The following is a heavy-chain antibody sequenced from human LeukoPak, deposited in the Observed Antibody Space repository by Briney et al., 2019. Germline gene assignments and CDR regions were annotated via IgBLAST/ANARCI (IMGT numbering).Heavy chain of an antibody. Sequence: SETLSLTCTVSASSISSYYWSWIRQPPGKGLEWIRYIYYTGSTKYSPSLKSRVTISVDTSKNQFSLKLSSVTAADTAVYYCARDPGLYSSSSDWYFDLWGRGTLVTVSS. CDR1: ASSISSYY. CDR2: IYYTGST. CDR3: ARDPGLYSSSSDWYFDL. D-gene: IGHD6-6*01. J-gene: IGHJ2*01. V-gene: IGHV4-59*01.